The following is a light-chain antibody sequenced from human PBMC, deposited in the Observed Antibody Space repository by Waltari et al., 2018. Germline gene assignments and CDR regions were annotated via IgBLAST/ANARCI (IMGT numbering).Light chain of an antibody. CDR1: SSDFGGYHC. J-gene: IGLJ2*01. CDR2: DVT. Sequence: QSALTQPPSASGSPGQSVTISCTGTSSDFGGYHCVSWYQQQPGKAPKLIIYDVTRRPPGVPDRLSGSKSGNTAYLTVFGLQADDEADYYCNSYAGSNTVVFGGGTRLTVL. CDR3: NSYAGSNTVV. V-gene: IGLV2-8*01.